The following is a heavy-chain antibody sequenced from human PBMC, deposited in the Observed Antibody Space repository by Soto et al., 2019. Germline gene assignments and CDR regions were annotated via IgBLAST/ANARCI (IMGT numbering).Heavy chain of an antibody. D-gene: IGHD3-10*01. Sequence: QVQLVQSGAEVKKPGSSVKLSCKASGGTFSSYAISWVRQAPGQGLERMGGIIPIFGTASYAQKFQGTVTITADESSSTAYMELSSLRSEDTAVYYCVRGISLSGYFDYWGQGTLVTVSS. CDR2: IIPIFGTA. CDR3: VRGISLSGYFDY. CDR1: GGTFSSYA. V-gene: IGHV1-69*01. J-gene: IGHJ4*02.